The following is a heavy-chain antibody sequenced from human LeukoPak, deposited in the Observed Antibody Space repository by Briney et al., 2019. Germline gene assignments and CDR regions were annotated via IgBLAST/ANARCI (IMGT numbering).Heavy chain of an antibody. CDR1: GFTFSSYA. Sequence: LRLSCAASGFTFSSYAMSWIRQHPGKGLEWIGYIYYSGSTYYNPSLKSRVTISVDTSKNQFSLKLSSVTAADTAVYYCARHDSSGYYTRGAFDIWGQGTMVTVSS. D-gene: IGHD3-22*01. CDR2: IYYSGST. CDR3: ARHDSSGYYTRGAFDI. V-gene: IGHV4-31*02. J-gene: IGHJ3*02.